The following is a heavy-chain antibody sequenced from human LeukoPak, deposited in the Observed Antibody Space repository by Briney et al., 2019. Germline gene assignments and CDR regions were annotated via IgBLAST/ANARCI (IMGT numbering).Heavy chain of an antibody. CDR1: GGTFIHYA. D-gene: IGHD1-1*01. CDR3: ARNDCNDPWCDP. CDR2: LNPKSGGT. Sequence: ASVTVSCKASGGTFIHYAISWVRQAPGQGLEWMGWLNPKSGGTNYAQNFQGRVTMTRDTIINTAYMELSRLRSDDTAVYYCARNDCNDPWCDPWGQGTLVTVSS. V-gene: IGHV1-2*02. J-gene: IGHJ5*02.